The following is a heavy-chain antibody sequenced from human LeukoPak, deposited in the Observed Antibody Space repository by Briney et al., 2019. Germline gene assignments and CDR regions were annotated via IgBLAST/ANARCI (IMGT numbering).Heavy chain of an antibody. CDR2: IYYSGST. CDR3: AREYYYDSSGYYWSAFDI. CDR1: GGSISSYY. V-gene: IGHV4-59*12. Sequence: SETLSLTCTVSGGSISSYYWSWIRQPPGKGLEWIGYIYYSGSTNYNPSLKSRVTISVDTSKNQFSLKLSSVTAADTAVYYCAREYYYDSSGYYWSAFDIWGQGTMVTVSS. D-gene: IGHD3-22*01. J-gene: IGHJ3*02.